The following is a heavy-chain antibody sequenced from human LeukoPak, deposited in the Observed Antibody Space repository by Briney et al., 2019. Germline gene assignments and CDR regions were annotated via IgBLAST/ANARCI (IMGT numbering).Heavy chain of an antibody. V-gene: IGHV3-7*05. CDR2: INQDGSEK. J-gene: IGHJ4*02. D-gene: IGHD2-21*01. Sequence: GGSLRLSCAVSGFTFSRYWMSWVRQAPGKGLEWVANINQDGSEKYYVDSVKGRFTISRDNAKSSLYLHMNSVRDEDTAVYYCARGDSPCGYWGQGTLVTVSS. CDR1: GFTFSRYW. CDR3: ARGDSPCGY.